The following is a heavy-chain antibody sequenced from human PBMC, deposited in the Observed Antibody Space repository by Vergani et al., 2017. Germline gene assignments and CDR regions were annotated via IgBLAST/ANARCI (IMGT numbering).Heavy chain of an antibody. Sequence: EVQLVESGGGLVKPGGSLRLSCAASGFTFSSYSMNWVRQAPGKGLEWVSSISSSSSYIYYADSVKGRFTISRDNAKNSLYLQMNSLRAEDTAVYYCARIWEQGLEQRVYYYYGMDVWGQGTTVTVSS. CDR3: ARIWEQGLEQRVYYYYGMDV. CDR1: GFTFSSYS. D-gene: IGHD6-19*01. V-gene: IGHV3-21*01. CDR2: ISSSSSYI. J-gene: IGHJ6*02.